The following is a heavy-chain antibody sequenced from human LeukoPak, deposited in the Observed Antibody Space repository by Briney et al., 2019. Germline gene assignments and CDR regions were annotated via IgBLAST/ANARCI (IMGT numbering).Heavy chain of an antibody. D-gene: IGHD2-2*02. CDR2: ISYDGRNK. CDR3: AKPLYCSTTNCYTGGDDAFDI. Sequence: GGSLRLSCAASGFTFSGYGMHWVRQAPGKGLEWVAVISYDGRNKYYADSVKGRFTISRDNSKNTLYLQMNSLRAEDTAVYYCAKPLYCSTTNCYTGGDDAFDIWGQGTMVTVSS. V-gene: IGHV3-30*18. CDR1: GFTFSGYG. J-gene: IGHJ3*02.